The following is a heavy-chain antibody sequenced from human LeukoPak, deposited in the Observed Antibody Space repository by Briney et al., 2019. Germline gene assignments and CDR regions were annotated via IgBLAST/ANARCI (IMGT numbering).Heavy chain of an antibody. CDR3: ARDLYSSSSTTGFDY. Sequence: GGSLRLSCAASGFTFSSYGMHWVRQAPGKGLEWVAFIRYDGSNKYYADSVKGRFTISRDNSKNTLYLQMNSLIPEDTAVYYCARDLYSSSSTTGFDYWGQGTLVTVSS. CDR2: IRYDGSNK. J-gene: IGHJ4*02. V-gene: IGHV3-30*02. D-gene: IGHD6-6*01. CDR1: GFTFSSYG.